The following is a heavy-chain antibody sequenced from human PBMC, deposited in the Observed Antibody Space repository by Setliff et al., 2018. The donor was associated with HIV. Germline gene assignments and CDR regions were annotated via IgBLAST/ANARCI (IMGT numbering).Heavy chain of an antibody. J-gene: IGHJ4*02. CDR3: ARGGSRGSWYWDY. CDR1: GGSFSGYY. D-gene: IGHD6-13*01. CDR2: INHSGST. V-gene: IGHV4-34*01. Sequence: SETLSLTCAVYGGSFSGYYWSWIRQPPGKGLEWIGEINHSGSTYYNPSLKSRVSISVDRSKNHFSLRLSSVTAADTAVYYCARGGSRGSWYWDYWGQGTLVTVLL.